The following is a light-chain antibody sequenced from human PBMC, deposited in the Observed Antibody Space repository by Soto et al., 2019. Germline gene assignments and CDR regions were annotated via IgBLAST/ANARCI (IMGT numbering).Light chain of an antibody. CDR2: GAS. V-gene: IGKV3-20*01. CDR1: QSVSSSY. Sequence: EIVWTQSPGTLSLSPGERATLSCSASQSVSSSYLAWYQQKPGQAPRLLIYGASSRTTGIPDRFSVSASGTDFTLTISRLEPEDFAVYYCQHYGTSALFGPGTKVDIK. CDR3: QHYGTSAL. J-gene: IGKJ3*01.